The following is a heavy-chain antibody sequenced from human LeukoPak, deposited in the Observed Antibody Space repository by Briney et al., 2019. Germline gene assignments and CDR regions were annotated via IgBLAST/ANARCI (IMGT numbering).Heavy chain of an antibody. CDR1: GYTFTNYG. D-gene: IGHD3-22*01. Sequence: ASVKVSCKASGYTFTNYGINWVRQATGQGLEWVGWMNPNSGNTGYAQKFQGRVTITRNISIGTAYMELSSLRSEDTAVYYCARDQLPFFYDSSGYDAFDIWGQGTMVTVSP. J-gene: IGHJ3*02. V-gene: IGHV1-8*03. CDR3: ARDQLPFFYDSSGYDAFDI. CDR2: MNPNSGNT.